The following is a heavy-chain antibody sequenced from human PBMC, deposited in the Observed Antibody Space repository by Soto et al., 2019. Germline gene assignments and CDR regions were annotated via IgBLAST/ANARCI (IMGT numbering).Heavy chain of an antibody. V-gene: IGHV4-31*03. CDR1: GGSISSGGYY. D-gene: IGHD1-26*01. CDR3: ARGGESGGSYYMPPRVEWFDP. CDR2: IYYSGST. J-gene: IGHJ5*02. Sequence: SETLSLTCTVSGGSISSGGYYWSWIRQHPGKGLEWIGYIYYSGSTYYNPSLKSRVTISVDTSKNQFSLKLSSVTAADTAVYYCARGGESGGSYYMPPRVEWFDPWGQGTMVTLSS.